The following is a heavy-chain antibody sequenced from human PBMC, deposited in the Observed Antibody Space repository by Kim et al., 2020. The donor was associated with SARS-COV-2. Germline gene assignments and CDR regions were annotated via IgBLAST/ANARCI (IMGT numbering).Heavy chain of an antibody. V-gene: IGHV1-8*01. CDR2: MNPNSGNT. D-gene: IGHD3-22*01. J-gene: IGHJ4*02. CDR1: GYTFTSYD. CDR3: ARETNYYDSSGYYSHDFDY. Sequence: ASVKVSCKASGYTFTSYDINWVRQATGQGLEWMGWMNPNSGNTGYAQKFQGRVTMTRNTSISTAYMELSSLRSEDTAVYYCARETNYYDSSGYYSHDFDYWGQGTLVTVSS.